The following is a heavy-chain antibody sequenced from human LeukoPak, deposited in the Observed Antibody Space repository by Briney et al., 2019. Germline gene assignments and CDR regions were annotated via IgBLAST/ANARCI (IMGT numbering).Heavy chain of an antibody. Sequence: GGSLRLSCAASGFSFSRYTMHWVRQAPGKGLEWVAVISNDGSNEYYADSVKGRFTISRDNSENTLYLQMNSLRAEDTALYYCAREEITIFGSFDYWGQGTLVTVSS. D-gene: IGHD3-3*01. CDR1: GFSFSRYT. CDR2: ISNDGSNE. J-gene: IGHJ4*02. V-gene: IGHV3-30*04. CDR3: AREEITIFGSFDY.